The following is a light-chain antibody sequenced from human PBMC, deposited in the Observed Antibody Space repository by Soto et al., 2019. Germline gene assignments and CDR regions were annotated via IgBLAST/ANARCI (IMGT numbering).Light chain of an antibody. V-gene: IGKV3-11*01. J-gene: IGKJ4*01. Sequence: EIVLTQSPATLSLSPGERATLSCRASQSVGNYLVGYQLKPGQAPRLLIYDASNMATDIPARFSGSGSGTDFTLTISSLEPEDFAVYYCQQRSSWPLTFGGGTKVEIK. CDR3: QQRSSWPLT. CDR2: DAS. CDR1: QSVGNY.